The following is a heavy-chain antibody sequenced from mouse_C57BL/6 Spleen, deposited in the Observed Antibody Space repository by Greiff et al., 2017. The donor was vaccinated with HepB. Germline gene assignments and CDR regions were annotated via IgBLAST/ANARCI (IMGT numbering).Heavy chain of an antibody. V-gene: IGHV1-82*01. J-gene: IGHJ2*01. CDR3: ARYPYGSSYGGDY. CDR2: IYPGDGDT. D-gene: IGHD1-1*01. CDR1: GYAFSSSW. Sequence: VQLQQSGPELVKPGASVKISCKASGYAFSSSWMNWVKQRPGKGLEWIGRIYPGDGDTNYNGKFKGKATLTADKSSSTAYMQLSSLTSEDSAVYCCARYPYGSSYGGDYWGQGTTLTVSS.